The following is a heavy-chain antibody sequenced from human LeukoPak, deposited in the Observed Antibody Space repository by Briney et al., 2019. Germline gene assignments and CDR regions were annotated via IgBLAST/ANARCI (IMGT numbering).Heavy chain of an antibody. Sequence: PSETLSLTCVVYGGSLSGYYWSWIRQPPGKGLEWIGEINHNGGTNYSPSLKSRVTISVDTSKNQFSLKLSSVTAADTAVYYCARSDYIWGSYRYPFDYWGQGTLVTVSS. V-gene: IGHV4-34*01. CDR3: ARSDYIWGSYRYPFDY. CDR2: INHNGGT. CDR1: GGSLSGYY. J-gene: IGHJ4*02. D-gene: IGHD3-16*02.